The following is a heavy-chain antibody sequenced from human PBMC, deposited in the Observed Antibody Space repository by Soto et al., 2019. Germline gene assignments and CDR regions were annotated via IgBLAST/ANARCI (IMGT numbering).Heavy chain of an antibody. CDR2: ISYDGSNK. CDR1: GFTFSSYA. CDR3: AREGD. J-gene: IGHJ6*02. D-gene: IGHD3-16*01. Sequence: QVQLVESGGGVVQPGRSLRLSCAASGFTFSSYAMHWVRQAPGKGLEWVAVISYDGSNKYYADSVKGRFTISRDNSKNTLYLQMNSLRAEDTAVYYCAREGDWGQGTTVTVSS. V-gene: IGHV3-30-3*01.